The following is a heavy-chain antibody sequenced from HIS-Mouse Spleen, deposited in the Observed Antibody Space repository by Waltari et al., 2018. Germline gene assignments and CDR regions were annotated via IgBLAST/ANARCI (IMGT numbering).Heavy chain of an antibody. CDR1: GFTFSSYG. CDR2: ISYDGSNK. J-gene: IGHJ4*02. D-gene: IGHD1-26*01. Sequence: QVQLVESGGGVVQPGRSLRLSCAASGFTFSSYGMHWVRQAPGKGLGWVAVISYDGSNKYYAASVKGRFTISRDNSKNTLYLQMNSLRAEDTAVYYCAKDRGSQFDYWGQGTLVTVSS. CDR3: AKDRGSQFDY. V-gene: IGHV3-30*18.